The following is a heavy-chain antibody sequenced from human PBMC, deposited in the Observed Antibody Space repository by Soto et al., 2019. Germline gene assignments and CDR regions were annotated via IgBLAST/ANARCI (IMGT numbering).Heavy chain of an antibody. D-gene: IGHD1-26*01. Sequence: QVQLVQSGAEVKKPGASVKVSCTASGYTFTAYYMHWVRQAPGQGLEWMGCINPDSGGTKYAQKFQGRVTMTRDSSITTAYMDLSSLRSDDTAIYYCARALSFGSGTFDYWGQGTLVTVSS. CDR2: INPDSGGT. V-gene: IGHV1-2*02. CDR1: GYTFTAYY. J-gene: IGHJ4*02. CDR3: ARALSFGSGTFDY.